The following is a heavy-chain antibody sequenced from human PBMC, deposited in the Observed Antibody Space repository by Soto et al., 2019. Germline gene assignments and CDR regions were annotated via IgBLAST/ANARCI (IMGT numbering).Heavy chain of an antibody. V-gene: IGHV1-69*06. CDR3: ARGAHHYYDSSGGNIYYYYGMDV. J-gene: IGHJ6*02. CDR1: GGTFSSYA. Sequence: GASVKVSCKASGGTFSSYAISWVRQAPGQGLEWMGGIIPIFGTANYAQKFQGRVTITADKSTSTAYMELSSLRSEDTAVYYCARGAHHYYDSSGGNIYYYYGMDVWGQGTTVTVSS. CDR2: IIPIFGTA. D-gene: IGHD3-22*01.